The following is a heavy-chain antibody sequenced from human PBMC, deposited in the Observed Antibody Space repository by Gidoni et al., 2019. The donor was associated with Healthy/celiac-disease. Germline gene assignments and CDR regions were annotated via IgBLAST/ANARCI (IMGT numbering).Heavy chain of an antibody. CDR2: IYYSGRT. J-gene: IGHJ4*02. Sequence: HLQLQESGPGLVKPSETLSLTCTVSGGSISSSSYYWGWIRQPPGKGLEWIGSIYYSGRTYYNPSLKSRVTISVDTSKNQFSLKLSSVTAADTAVYYCARQHTAMVDYWGQGTLVTVSS. D-gene: IGHD5-18*01. CDR1: GGSISSSSYY. CDR3: ARQHTAMVDY. V-gene: IGHV4-39*01.